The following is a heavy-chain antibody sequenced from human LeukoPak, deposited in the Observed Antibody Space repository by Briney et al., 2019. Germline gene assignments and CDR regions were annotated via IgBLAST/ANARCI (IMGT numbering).Heavy chain of an antibody. CDR1: GFTFSSYW. D-gene: IGHD1-1*01. Sequence: PGGSLRLSCAASGFTFSSYWMSWVRQAPGKGLEWVANIKQDGSEKYYVDSVRGRFTISRDNAKSSLYLQMNSLRAEDTAIYYCARGGPRLNWFDPWGQGTLVIVSS. J-gene: IGHJ5*02. CDR2: IKQDGSEK. V-gene: IGHV3-7*01. CDR3: ARGGPRLNWFDP.